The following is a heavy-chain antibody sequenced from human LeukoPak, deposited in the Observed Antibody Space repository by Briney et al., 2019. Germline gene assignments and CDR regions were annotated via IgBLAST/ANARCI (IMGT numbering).Heavy chain of an antibody. V-gene: IGHV3-7*01. CDR2: IKQDGTEK. CDR1: GSTFSTYW. CDR3: ARVVLSRVAFDI. D-gene: IGHD3-16*01. J-gene: IGHJ3*02. Sequence: GGSLRLSCAASGSTFSTYWMTWVRQAPGKGLEWVANIKQDGTEKYSVDSVKGRFAISRDNAKSSLFLQMNSLRAEDSAVYYCARVVLSRVAFDIWGQGTIVTVSS.